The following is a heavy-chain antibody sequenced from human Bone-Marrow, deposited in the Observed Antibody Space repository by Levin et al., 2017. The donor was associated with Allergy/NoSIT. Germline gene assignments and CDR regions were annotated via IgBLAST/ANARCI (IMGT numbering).Heavy chain of an antibody. CDR2: IDPSDSET. V-gene: IGHV5-51*01. CDR1: GSSFTAYW. Sequence: GGSLRLSCKGSGSSFTAYWVAWVRQMPGRGLEWMGVIDPSDSETRYSPSFQGQVTISADRSINTAYLQWSSLKASDTAIYYCARLKGAPVSGHFDYWGQGTQVTVSP. CDR3: ARLKGAPVSGHFDY. D-gene: IGHD6-19*01. J-gene: IGHJ4*02.